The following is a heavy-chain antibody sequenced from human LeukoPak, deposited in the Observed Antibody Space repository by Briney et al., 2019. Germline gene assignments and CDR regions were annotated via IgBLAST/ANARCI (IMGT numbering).Heavy chain of an antibody. D-gene: IGHD6-19*01. V-gene: IGHV3-7*05. CDR2: IKKDGSEK. CDR3: ARHTSGQPFDY. Sequence: GGSLRLSCAASGFTFSSYWMNWVRQAPGKGLEWGAYIKKDGSEKYYVDSVKGRFTISRDNTKSSLYLQMNSLRAEDAAVYYCARHTSGQPFDYWGQGTLVTVSS. J-gene: IGHJ4*02. CDR1: GFTFSSYW.